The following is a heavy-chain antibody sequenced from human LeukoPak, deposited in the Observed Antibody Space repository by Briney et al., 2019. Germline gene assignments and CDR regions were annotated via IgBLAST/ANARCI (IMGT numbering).Heavy chain of an antibody. CDR2: IYPGDSDT. CDR3: ARGYCSGGSCYDY. J-gene: IGHJ4*02. V-gene: IGHV5-51*01. CDR1: GYSFPSYW. D-gene: IGHD2-15*01. Sequence: GESLKISCKVSGYSFPSYWITWVRQVPGKGLEWMGIIYPGDSDTRYSPSFQGQVTISADKSISTAYLQWSSLKASDTAMYYCARGYCSGGSCYDYWGQGTLVTVSS.